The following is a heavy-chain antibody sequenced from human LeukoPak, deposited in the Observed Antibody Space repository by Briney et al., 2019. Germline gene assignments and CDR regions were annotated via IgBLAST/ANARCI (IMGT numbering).Heavy chain of an antibody. D-gene: IGHD3-3*01. J-gene: IGHJ5*02. Sequence: PSETLSLTCAVYGGSFSGYYWSWIRQPPGKGLEWIGEINHSGSTNYNPSLKSRVTISVDTSKNQFSLELSSVTAADTAVYYCARGYYDFWSGYPLFDPWGQGTLVTVSS. CDR2: INHSGST. CDR3: ARGYYDFWSGYPLFDP. V-gene: IGHV4-34*01. CDR1: GGSFSGYY.